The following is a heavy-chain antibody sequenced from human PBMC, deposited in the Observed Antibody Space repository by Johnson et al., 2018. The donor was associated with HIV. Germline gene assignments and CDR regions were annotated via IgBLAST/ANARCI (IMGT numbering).Heavy chain of an antibody. CDR1: GFTFSDYA. CDR3: ARGGKRVMAAFDI. V-gene: IGHV3-30*04. J-gene: IGHJ3*02. CDR2: ISYDGTNK. Sequence: QVLLVESGGGVVQPGRSLRLPCSASGFTFSDYAMHWVRQAPGKGLEWVAIISYDGTNKYYADSVKGRFTISRDNSKSMLYLQMNSLRAEDTAVYYCARGGKRVMAAFDIWGQGTMVTVSS. D-gene: IGHD3-16*01.